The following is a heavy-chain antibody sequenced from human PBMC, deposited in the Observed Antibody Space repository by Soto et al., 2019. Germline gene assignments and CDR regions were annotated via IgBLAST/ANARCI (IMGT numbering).Heavy chain of an antibody. V-gene: IGHV1-18*01. Sequence: AAVKVSCKASGYTFTSYGISWVRQAPGQGLEWMGWISAYNGNTNFAQKFQGRVTMTTDTSTSTAYMELRSLTSDDTAVYYCARFLPPFDPWGQGTLVTVSS. CDR1: GYTFTSYG. CDR3: ARFLPPFDP. J-gene: IGHJ5*02. CDR2: ISAYNGNT.